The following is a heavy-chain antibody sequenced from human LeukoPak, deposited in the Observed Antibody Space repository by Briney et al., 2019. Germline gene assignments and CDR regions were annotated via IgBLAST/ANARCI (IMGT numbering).Heavy chain of an antibody. Sequence: PGGSLRPSCAASGFTFSSYWMSWVRQAPGKGLEWVANIKQDGSEKYYVDSVKGRFTISRDNAKNSLYLQMNSLRAEDTAVYYCARVKIGNDILTGPWDAFDIWGQGTMVTVSS. J-gene: IGHJ3*02. CDR3: ARVKIGNDILTGPWDAFDI. CDR1: GFTFSSYW. CDR2: IKQDGSEK. D-gene: IGHD3-9*01. V-gene: IGHV3-7*01.